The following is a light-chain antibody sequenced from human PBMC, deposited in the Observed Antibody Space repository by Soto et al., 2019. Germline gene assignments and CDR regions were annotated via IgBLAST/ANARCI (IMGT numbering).Light chain of an antibody. CDR2: KVS. Sequence: DVVMTQSPLSLPVTLGQPASISCRSSQSLVSSDGNSYLNWFHQRPGQSPRRLIYKVSNRDSGVPDRFSGSGSDTDFTLKISRVETEDVGVYYCMQGTHWPPTCGQGTKLEI. V-gene: IGKV2-30*01. CDR3: MQGTHWPPT. J-gene: IGKJ2*01. CDR1: QSLVSSDGNSY.